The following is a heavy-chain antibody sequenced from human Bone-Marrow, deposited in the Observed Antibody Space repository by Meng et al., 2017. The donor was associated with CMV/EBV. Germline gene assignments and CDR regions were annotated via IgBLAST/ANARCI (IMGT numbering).Heavy chain of an antibody. V-gene: IGHV4-38-2*01. CDR2: IYHSGST. Sequence: ESLKISCAASGFTFSSYGMHWIRQPPGKGLEWIGSIYHSGSTYYNPSLKSRVTISVDTSKNQFSLKLSSVTAADTAVYYCARGGAVAGREADWGQGTLVTVSS. CDR1: GFTFSSYG. D-gene: IGHD6-19*01. J-gene: IGHJ4*02. CDR3: ARGGAVAGREAD.